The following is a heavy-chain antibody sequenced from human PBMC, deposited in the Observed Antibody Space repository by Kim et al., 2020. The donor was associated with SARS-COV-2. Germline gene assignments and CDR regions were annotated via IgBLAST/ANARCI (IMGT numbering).Heavy chain of an antibody. CDR2: IYYSGST. CDR1: GGSISSSSYY. Sequence: SETLSLTCTVSGGSISSSSYYWGWIRQPPGKGLEWIGSIYYSGSTYYNPSLKSRVTISVDTSKNQFSLKLSSVTAADTAVYYCARQNYYDSSGYYFYFDYWCQGTLVTVSS. J-gene: IGHJ4*02. CDR3: ARQNYYDSSGYYFYFDY. D-gene: IGHD3-22*01. V-gene: IGHV4-39*01.